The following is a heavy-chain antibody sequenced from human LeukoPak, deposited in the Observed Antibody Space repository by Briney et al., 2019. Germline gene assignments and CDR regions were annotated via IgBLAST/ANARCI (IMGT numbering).Heavy chain of an antibody. D-gene: IGHD3-9*01. CDR2: IYYSGST. CDR3: ASSYYDILTGPGAFDY. Sequence: SETLSLTCTVSGGSISSSSYYWGWIRQPPGKGLEWIGSIYYSGSTYYNPSLKSRVTISVDTSKNQFSLKLSSVTAADTAVYYCASSYYDILTGPGAFDYWGQGTLVTVSS. CDR1: GGSISSSSYY. J-gene: IGHJ4*02. V-gene: IGHV4-39*01.